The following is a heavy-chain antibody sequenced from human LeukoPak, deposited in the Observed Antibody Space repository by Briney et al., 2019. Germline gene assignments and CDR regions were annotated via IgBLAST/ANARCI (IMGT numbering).Heavy chain of an antibody. CDR3: AKGRYHDSRGYYSRDDLPY. CDR1: GFSFSSYG. V-gene: IGHV3-30*18. D-gene: IGHD3-22*01. CDR2: ISYDGSNK. J-gene: IGHJ4*02. Sequence: WRSLSLTCAASGFSFSSYGVHWVRQAPGKGLERVAVISYDGSNKGYADSVKGRFTLSRDNSKNTLYLHMNSLRAEDTAVYYCAKGRYHDSRGYYSRDDLPYWGQGTLVTVSS.